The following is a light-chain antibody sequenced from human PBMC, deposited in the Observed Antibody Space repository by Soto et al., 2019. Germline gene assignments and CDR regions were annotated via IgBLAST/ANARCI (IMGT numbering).Light chain of an antibody. V-gene: IGKV3-15*01. Sequence: MSQLPGSLTASPRESVRLTCRARESVSSDVAWYQQKPGQAPRLLIYGASTRAPGFPARFSGSGSGTDFTLTISSLQSEDFAVYYCQQYNNWPWTFGQGTKVDIK. CDR3: QQYNNWPWT. CDR1: ESVSSD. CDR2: GAS. J-gene: IGKJ1*01.